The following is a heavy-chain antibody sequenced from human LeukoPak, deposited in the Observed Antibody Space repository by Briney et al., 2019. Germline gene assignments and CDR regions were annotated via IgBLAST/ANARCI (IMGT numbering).Heavy chain of an antibody. CDR3: ARGIGIAARPHWFDP. CDR2: VHYSGST. J-gene: IGHJ5*02. V-gene: IGHV4-59*01. CDR1: DGSITNYD. D-gene: IGHD6-6*01. Sequence: SETLSLTCTVSDGSITNYDWSWVRQPPGKGLEFIGHVHYSGSTNYNPSLKSRVTISVDTSKNQFSLKLSSVTAADTAVYYCARGIGIAARPHWFDPWGQGTLVTVSS.